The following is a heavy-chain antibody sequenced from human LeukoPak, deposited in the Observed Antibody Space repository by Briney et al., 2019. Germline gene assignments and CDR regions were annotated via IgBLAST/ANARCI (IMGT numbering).Heavy chain of an antibody. D-gene: IGHD4-17*01. Sequence: ASVKVSCKASGYTFTSYDINWVRQAIGQGLEWMGWMNPNSGNTGYAQKFQGRVTMTRNTSISTAYMELSSLRSEDTAVYYCARGSWGYGDYYFDYWGQGTLVTVSS. CDR2: MNPNSGNT. CDR1: GYTFTSYD. CDR3: ARGSWGYGDYYFDY. J-gene: IGHJ4*02. V-gene: IGHV1-8*01.